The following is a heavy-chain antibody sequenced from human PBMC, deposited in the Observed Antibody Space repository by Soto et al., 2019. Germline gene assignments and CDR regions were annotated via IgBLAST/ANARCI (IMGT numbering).Heavy chain of an antibody. Sequence: GGSLRLSCKVSGFTVSDDYMSWVRQAPGKGLEWVSLIYLGGSTYYADSVKGRFTISRDSSTNTLFLQMNNLRGDDAAVYFCARSTVTTALFDYWGQGTLVTVSS. CDR3: ARSTVTTALFDY. D-gene: IGHD4-17*01. CDR1: GFTVSDDY. J-gene: IGHJ4*02. V-gene: IGHV3-53*01. CDR2: IYLGGST.